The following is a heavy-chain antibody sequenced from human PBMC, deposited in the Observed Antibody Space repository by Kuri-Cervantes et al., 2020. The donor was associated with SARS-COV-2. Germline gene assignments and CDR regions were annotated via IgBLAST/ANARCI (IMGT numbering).Heavy chain of an antibody. V-gene: IGHV3-72*01. CDR1: GFTFSDHY. J-gene: IGHJ4*02. CDR3: ASNIAVTALGPDY. D-gene: IGHD6-19*01. CDR2: ARNKANSFST. Sequence: GGSLRLSCAASGFTFSDHYMDWVRQAPGKGLKWVGRARNKANSFSTEYAASVKGRFTISSDKSKKSLELQMNRPKTEDTALYYCASNIAVTALGPDYWGQGTLVTVSS.